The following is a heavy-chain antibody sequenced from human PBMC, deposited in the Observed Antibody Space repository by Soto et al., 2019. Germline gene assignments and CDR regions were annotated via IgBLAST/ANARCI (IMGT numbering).Heavy chain of an antibody. D-gene: IGHD1-26*01. CDR2: IIPVFGTA. Sequence: QVQLVQSGAEVKKPGSSVKVSCKASGGVFRNYAINWVRQAPGQGLEWMGGIIPVFGTADYPQKFQGRVTITADESTTTAYMELTSLTTEDTAVYFCARDLWGSYSFASWGQGTLVTVAS. J-gene: IGHJ5*02. CDR1: GGVFRNYA. V-gene: IGHV1-69*01. CDR3: ARDLWGSYSFAS.